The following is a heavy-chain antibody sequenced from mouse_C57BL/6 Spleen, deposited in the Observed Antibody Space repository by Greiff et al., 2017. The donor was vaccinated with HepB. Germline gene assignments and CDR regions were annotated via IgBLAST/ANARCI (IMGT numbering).Heavy chain of an antibody. Sequence: EVQGVESGGGLVQPKGSLKLSCAASGFTFNTYAMHWVRQAPGKGLEWVARIRSKSSNYATYYAVSVKDRFTISRDDSQSMLYLQMNNLKTADTAMYYCSYYGNSYAMDYWGQGTSVTVSS. CDR1: GFTFNTYA. CDR3: SYYGNSYAMDY. V-gene: IGHV10-3*01. D-gene: IGHD1-1*01. CDR2: IRSKSSNYAT. J-gene: IGHJ4*01.